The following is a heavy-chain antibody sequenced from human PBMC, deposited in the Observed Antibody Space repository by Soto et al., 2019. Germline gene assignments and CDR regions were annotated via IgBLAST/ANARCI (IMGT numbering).Heavy chain of an antibody. V-gene: IGHV1-18*01. D-gene: IGHD3-3*01. CDR2: ISAYNGNT. CDR1: GYTFTSYG. Sequence: ASVKVSCXASGYTFTSYGISWVRQAPGQGLEWMGWISAYNGNTNYAQKLQGRVTMTTDTSTSTAYMELRSLRSDDTAVYYCARAVIGPPDFWSGYPSVGMDVWGQGTTVTVSS. CDR3: ARAVIGPPDFWSGYPSVGMDV. J-gene: IGHJ6*02.